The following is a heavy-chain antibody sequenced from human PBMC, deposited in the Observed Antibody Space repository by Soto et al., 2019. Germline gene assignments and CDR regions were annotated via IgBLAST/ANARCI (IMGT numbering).Heavy chain of an antibody. Sequence: GGSLRLSCAASGFTFSNAWMSWVRQAPGKGLEWVGRIKSKTDGGTTDYAAPVKGRFTISRDDSKNTLYLQMNSLKTEDTAVYYCTTDLYYDYIWGSYRWGYFDYWGQGTLVTVSS. V-gene: IGHV3-15*01. J-gene: IGHJ4*02. CDR2: IKSKTDGGTT. CDR3: TTDLYYDYIWGSYRWGYFDY. CDR1: GFTFSNAW. D-gene: IGHD3-16*02.